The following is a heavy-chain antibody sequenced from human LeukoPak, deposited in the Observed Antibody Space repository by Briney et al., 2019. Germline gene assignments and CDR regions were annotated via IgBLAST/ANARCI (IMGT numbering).Heavy chain of an antibody. J-gene: IGHJ4*02. D-gene: IGHD6-19*01. CDR2: IYHSGST. CDR3: ARATYIAVAGYFDY. V-gene: IGHV4-38-2*01. Sequence: SETLSLTCAVSGYSISSGYYWGWIRQPPGKGLEWIGGIYHSGSTYYNPSLKSRVTISVDTSKNQFSLKLSSVTAADTAVYYCARATYIAVAGYFDYWGQGTLVTVSS. CDR1: GYSISSGYY.